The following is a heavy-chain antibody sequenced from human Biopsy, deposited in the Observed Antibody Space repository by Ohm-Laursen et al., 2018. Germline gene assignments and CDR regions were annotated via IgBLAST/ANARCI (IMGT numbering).Heavy chain of an antibody. D-gene: IGHD6-19*01. Sequence: TLSLTCAVSGYSISSDYRWGWIRQAPGKTLEWLGNIFKDGNTHYNPSLRSRLIISIDTSKNQFSLMMTSVSGAATAVYFCARVGSGWAPFDKWGPGTLVTVSS. CDR2: IFKDGNT. V-gene: IGHV4-38-2*01. CDR1: GYSISSDYR. CDR3: ARVGSGWAPFDK. J-gene: IGHJ4*02.